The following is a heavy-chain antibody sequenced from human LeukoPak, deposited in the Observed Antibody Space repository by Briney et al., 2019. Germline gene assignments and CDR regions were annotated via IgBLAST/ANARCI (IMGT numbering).Heavy chain of an antibody. CDR1: GFTFSSYA. CDR2: ISGSGGST. V-gene: IGHV3-23*01. D-gene: IGHD5-12*01. Sequence: GGSLRLSCAASGFTFSSYAMSWVRQAPGKGLEWVSAISGSGGSTYYADSVKGRFTISRDNSKNTLYLQMNSLRAEDTAVYYCARLGEIVDIVATIPPPPSGWVDYWGQGTLVTVSS. J-gene: IGHJ4*02. CDR3: ARLGEIVDIVATIPPPPSGWVDY.